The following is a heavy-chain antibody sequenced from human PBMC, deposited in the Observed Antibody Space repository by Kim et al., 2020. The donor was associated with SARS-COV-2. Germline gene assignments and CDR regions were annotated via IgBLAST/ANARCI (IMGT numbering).Heavy chain of an antibody. J-gene: IGHJ4*02. V-gene: IGHV1-46*01. Sequence: NYAQGFQGRVTMPKDTSTSTVYMDLSRLTSEDTAVYYCARESPGTYYFDDWGQGTLVTVSS. D-gene: IGHD3-16*01. CDR3: ARESPGTYYFDD.